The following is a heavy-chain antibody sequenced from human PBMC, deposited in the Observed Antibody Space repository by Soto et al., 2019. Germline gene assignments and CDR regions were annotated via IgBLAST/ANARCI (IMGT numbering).Heavy chain of an antibody. Sequence: ASVKVSCKASGYTFTSYGISWVRQAPGQGLEWIGWISAYNGNTDYAQKLQGRVTMTTDTSTSTAYMELRSLRSDDTAVYYCARTSTPVVPAAMIDYYYYYMDVWG. CDR3: ARTSTPVVPAAMIDYYYYYMDV. J-gene: IGHJ6*03. D-gene: IGHD2-2*01. CDR2: ISAYNGNT. CDR1: GYTFTSYG. V-gene: IGHV1-18*01.